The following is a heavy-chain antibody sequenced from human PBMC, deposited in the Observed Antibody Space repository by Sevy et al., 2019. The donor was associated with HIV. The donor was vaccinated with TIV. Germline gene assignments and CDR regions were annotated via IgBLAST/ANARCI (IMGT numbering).Heavy chain of an antibody. V-gene: IGHV3-7*01. CDR2: IKQDGSEK. J-gene: IGHJ3*02. Sequence: GGSLRLSCAASRFTFSNYWMSWVRQAPGKGLEWVANIKQDGSEKYYVDSVKGRFTISRDNAKNSLYLQMNSLRAEDTAVYYCARERGISFIVGATTGDFDIWGQGTMVTVSS. D-gene: IGHD1-26*01. CDR3: ARERGISFIVGATTGDFDI. CDR1: RFTFSNYW.